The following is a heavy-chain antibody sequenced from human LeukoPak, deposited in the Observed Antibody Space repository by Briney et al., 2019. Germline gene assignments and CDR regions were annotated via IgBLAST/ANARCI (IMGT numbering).Heavy chain of an antibody. D-gene: IGHD6-6*01. J-gene: IGHJ4*02. V-gene: IGHV3-23*01. CDR2: ISDSGSNT. CDR1: GFTFNTYA. CDR3: ARHRSSWLIDY. Sequence: GGSLRLSCAASGFTFNTYAMSWVRQAPWERLQWVSGISDSGSNTYYADSVGGRFTISRDNSKNTLYLQMNSLRAEDTAVYYCARHRSSWLIDYWGQGTLVTVSS.